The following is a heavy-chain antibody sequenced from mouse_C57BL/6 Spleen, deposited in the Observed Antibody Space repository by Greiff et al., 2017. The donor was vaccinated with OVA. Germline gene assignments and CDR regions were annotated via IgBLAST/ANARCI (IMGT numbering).Heavy chain of an antibody. CDR2: ISNGGGST. Sequence: EVKLVESGGGLVQPGGSLKLSCAASGFTFSDYYMYWVRQTPEKRLEWVAYISNGGGSTYYPDTVKGRVTISRDNAKNTLYLQMRLLKSEDTAMYYCARPYYDGSSHWYFDVWGTGTTVTVSS. J-gene: IGHJ1*03. CDR1: GFTFSDYY. CDR3: ARPYYDGSSHWYFDV. V-gene: IGHV5-12*01. D-gene: IGHD1-1*01.